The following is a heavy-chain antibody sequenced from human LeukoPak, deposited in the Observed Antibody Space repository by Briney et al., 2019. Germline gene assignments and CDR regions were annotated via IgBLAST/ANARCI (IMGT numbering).Heavy chain of an antibody. CDR1: GGTFSSYA. CDR2: IIPIFGTA. CDR3: ARDNFWSGEKYYYYGMDV. D-gene: IGHD3-3*01. J-gene: IGHJ6*02. Sequence: SVKVSCKASGGTFSSYAISWVRQAPGQGFEWMGGIIPIFGTANYAQKFQGRVTITADESTSTAYMELSSLRSEDTAVYYCARDNFWSGEKYYYYGMDVWGQGTTVTVSS. V-gene: IGHV1-69*13.